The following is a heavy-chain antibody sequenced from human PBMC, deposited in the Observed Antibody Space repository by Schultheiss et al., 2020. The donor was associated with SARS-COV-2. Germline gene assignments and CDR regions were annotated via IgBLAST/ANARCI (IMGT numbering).Heavy chain of an antibody. CDR2: IFSNDEK. Sequence: SGPTLVKPTQTLTLTCTFSGFSLSTSGVGVGWIRQPPGKALEWLAHIFSNDEKSYNTSLKSRFTISKDTSKSQVVLTMTNMDPVDTATYYCARIYRGMMIMFGGVILFDFWGQGTLGTSSS. CDR3: ARIYRGMMIMFGGVILFDF. V-gene: IGHV2-26*01. D-gene: IGHD3-16*02. CDR1: GFSLSTSGVG. J-gene: IGHJ4*02.